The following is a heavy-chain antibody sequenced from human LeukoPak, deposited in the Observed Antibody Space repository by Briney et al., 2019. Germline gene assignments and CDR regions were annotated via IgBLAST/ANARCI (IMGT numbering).Heavy chain of an antibody. J-gene: IGHJ4*02. CDR1: GGSISSYY. Sequence: SETLSLTCTVSGGSISSYYWSWIRQTPGEGLEWIGYIYYSGSTNYNPSLKSRVTISVDTSKNQFSLKLSSVTAADTAVYYCARQRDGYNYGRFDYWGQGTLVTVSS. CDR2: IYYSGST. D-gene: IGHD5-24*01. CDR3: ARQRDGYNYGRFDY. V-gene: IGHV4-59*08.